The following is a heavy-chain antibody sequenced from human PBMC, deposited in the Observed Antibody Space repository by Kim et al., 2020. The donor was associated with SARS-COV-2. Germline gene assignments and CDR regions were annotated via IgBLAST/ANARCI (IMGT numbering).Heavy chain of an antibody. CDR2: ETV. CDR3: TQGIGYSMNV. J-gene: IGHJ6*02. V-gene: IGHV3-15*01. D-gene: IGHD2-2*02. Sequence: ETVEYAAPVKGRFTISRDDTNNTVFLQRSSLRSEDTAVYYCTQGIGYSMNVWGQGTTVTVSS.